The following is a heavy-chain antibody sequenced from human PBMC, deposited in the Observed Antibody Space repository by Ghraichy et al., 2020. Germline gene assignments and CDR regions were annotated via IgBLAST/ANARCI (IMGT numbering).Heavy chain of an antibody. CDR1: AYSFTSYW. CDR3: ARMVSLVYFDY. V-gene: IGHV5-51*01. J-gene: IGHJ4*02. Sequence: KVSCQGSAYSFTSYWIGWVRQMPGKGLELMGIIFPRDSDTTYSPSFQGQVTISVDRSINTAYLQWSSLKASDTAVYYCARMVSLVYFDYWGQGTLVTVSS. CDR2: IFPRDSDT. D-gene: IGHD1-14*01.